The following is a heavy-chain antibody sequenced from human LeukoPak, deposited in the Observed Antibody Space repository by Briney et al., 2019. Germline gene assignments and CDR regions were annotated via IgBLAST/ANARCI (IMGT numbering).Heavy chain of an antibody. J-gene: IGHJ4*02. CDR2: IKSKTDGGTT. CDR3: TTARGYSGYDDTYYFDY. Sequence: GRSLRLSCAASGFTFSNAWMSWIRQAPGKGLEWVGRIKSKTDGGTTDYAAPVKGGFTISRDDSKNTLYLQMNSLKTEDTAVYYCTTARGYSGYDDTYYFDYWGQGTLVTVSS. V-gene: IGHV3-15*01. D-gene: IGHD5-12*01. CDR1: GFTFSNAW.